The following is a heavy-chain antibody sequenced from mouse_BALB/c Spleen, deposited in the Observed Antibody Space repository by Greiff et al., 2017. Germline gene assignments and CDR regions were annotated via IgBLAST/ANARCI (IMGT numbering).Heavy chain of an antibody. CDR1: GYTFTDYA. J-gene: IGHJ2*01. Sequence: VKLMESGAELVRPGVSVKISCKGSGYTFTDYAMHWVKQSHAKSLEWIGVISTYYGDASYNQKFKGKATMTVDKSSSTAYMELARLTSEDSAIYYCARKGTTAGYFDYWGQGTTLTVSS. D-gene: IGHD1-2*01. CDR2: ISTYYGDA. V-gene: IGHV1S137*01. CDR3: ARKGTTAGYFDY.